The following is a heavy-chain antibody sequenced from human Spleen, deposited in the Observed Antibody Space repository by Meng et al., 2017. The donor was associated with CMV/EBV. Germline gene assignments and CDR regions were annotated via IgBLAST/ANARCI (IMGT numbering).Heavy chain of an antibody. V-gene: IGHV3-23*01. CDR1: GFTFSSYA. D-gene: IGHD2-2*02. Sequence: GESLKISCAASGFTFSSYAMSWVRQAPGKGLEWVSAISGSGGSTYYADSVKGRFTISRDNAKNTLYLQMNSLRAEDTAVYYCVRGAFCSSTSCYKYYYYAMDVWGQGTTVTVSS. CDR2: ISGSGGST. J-gene: IGHJ6*02. CDR3: VRGAFCSSTSCYKYYYYAMDV.